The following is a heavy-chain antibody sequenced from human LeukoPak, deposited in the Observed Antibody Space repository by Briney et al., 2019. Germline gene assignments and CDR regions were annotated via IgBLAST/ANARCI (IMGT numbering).Heavy chain of an antibody. D-gene: IGHD2-21*02. Sequence: PGGSLRLSCAASGFTFSTYSMNWVRQAPGKGLEWVSYIDTGTSTIYYADSVKGRFTISKDNAKNSLYLQMNSLRAEDTAVYYCARDLSRRWEGDEGYYFDYWGQGTLVTVSS. J-gene: IGHJ4*02. V-gene: IGHV3-48*01. CDR3: ARDLSRRWEGDEGYYFDY. CDR1: GFTFSTYS. CDR2: IDTGTSTI.